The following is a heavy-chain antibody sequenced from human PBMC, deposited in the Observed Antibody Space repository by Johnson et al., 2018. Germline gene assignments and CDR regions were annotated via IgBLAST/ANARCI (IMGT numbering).Heavy chain of an antibody. D-gene: IGHD3-3*01. CDR3: AREDFWSGYDAFDI. V-gene: IGHV3-72*01. CDR1: GFTFSDHY. J-gene: IGHJ3*02. Sequence: VQLVQSGGGVVQPGRSLRLSCAASGFTFSDHYMGWVRQAPGKGLEWVGHTRNKVNTYTTEYAASVKGRFTISRDDSKKSLYLQMNSLKTEDTAVYYCAREDFWSGYDAFDIWGQGTMVTVSS. CDR2: TRNKVNTYTT.